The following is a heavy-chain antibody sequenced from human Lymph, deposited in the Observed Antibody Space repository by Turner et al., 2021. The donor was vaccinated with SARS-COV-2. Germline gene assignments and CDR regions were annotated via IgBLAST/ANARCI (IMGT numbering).Heavy chain of an antibody. J-gene: IGHJ6*02. CDR3: ARHQGSTSGYDHGMNV. D-gene: IGHD1-1*01. V-gene: IGHV4-59*08. CDR1: GGSISSTS. CDR2: FYKIGSI. Sequence: QVQLQESGPGLVRPSETLSLTCTVPGGSISSTSWSWLRQSPGRGLEWIGYFYKIGSIDYNPTLRSRVTISVDTSKNQLSLNLISVTAADTAVYYCARHQGSTSGYDHGMNVWGQGTAVIVSS.